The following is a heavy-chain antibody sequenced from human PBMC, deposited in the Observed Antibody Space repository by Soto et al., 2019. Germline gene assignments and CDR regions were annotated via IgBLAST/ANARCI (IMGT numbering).Heavy chain of an antibody. Sequence: SVKVSCKASGGTFSSYAISWVRQAPGQGLEWMGGIIPIFGTANYAQKFQGRVTITADESTSTAYMELSSLRSEDTAVYYCARPNYDILTGYYYYYGMDVWGQGTTVTVSS. J-gene: IGHJ6*02. CDR1: GGTFSSYA. CDR3: ARPNYDILTGYYYYYGMDV. V-gene: IGHV1-69*13. CDR2: IIPIFGTA. D-gene: IGHD3-9*01.